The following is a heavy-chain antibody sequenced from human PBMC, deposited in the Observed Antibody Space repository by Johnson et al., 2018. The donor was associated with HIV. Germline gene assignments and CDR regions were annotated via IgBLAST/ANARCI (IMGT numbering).Heavy chain of an antibody. J-gene: IGHJ3*02. CDR2: MKQDGSEQ. CDR3: AREGDDLDAFDI. Sequence: VQLVESGGGVVQPGGSLRLSCVASGFTFSSYDMHWVRQAPGNGLEWVANMKQDGSEQHYVDSVRGRFTISRDNAKNSLYLQMNSLRAEDTAVYYCAREGDDLDAFDIWGQGTMVTVSS. V-gene: IGHV3-7*01. CDR1: GFTFSSYD.